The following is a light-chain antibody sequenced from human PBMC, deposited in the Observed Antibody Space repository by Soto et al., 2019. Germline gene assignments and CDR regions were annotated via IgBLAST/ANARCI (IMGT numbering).Light chain of an antibody. CDR1: QSVSSY. Sequence: EIVLTQSPATLSLSPGERATLSCRASQSVSSYLAWYQQKPGQAPRLLIYDASNRAPGIPARCRGSGSGTDFTLTVSSLEPEDFAVYYCQQRSNWLFGGGTKVEIK. CDR3: QQRSNWL. CDR2: DAS. V-gene: IGKV3-11*01. J-gene: IGKJ4*01.